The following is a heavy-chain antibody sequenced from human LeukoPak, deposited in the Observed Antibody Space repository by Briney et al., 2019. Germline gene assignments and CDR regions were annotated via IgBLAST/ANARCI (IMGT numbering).Heavy chain of an antibody. CDR3: ARSKLSGSELISSDY. V-gene: IGHV1-18*01. D-gene: IGHD1-26*01. Sequence: ASVKVSCKASGYTFTSYGISWVRQAPGQGLEWMEWISAYNGNTNYAQKLQGRVTMTTDTSTSTAYMELRSLRSDDTAVYYCARSKLSGSELISSDYWGQGTLVTVSS. CDR1: GYTFTSYG. J-gene: IGHJ4*02. CDR2: ISAYNGNT.